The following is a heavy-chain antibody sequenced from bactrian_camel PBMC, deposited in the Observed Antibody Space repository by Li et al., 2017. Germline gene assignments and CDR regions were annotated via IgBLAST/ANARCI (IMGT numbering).Heavy chain of an antibody. CDR3: KGVRLCGDSDIETV. CDR2: DKGDGSI. J-gene: IGHJ4*01. D-gene: IGHD3*01. CDR1: GYFLPTCG. Sequence: VQLVESGGGSVQAGGSLKLTCAASGYFLPTCGMGFYRQTPGKGRELVAMDKGDGSITYGNSVKGRFTASQGAKNTVYLQMNSLTPEDTGLYRCKGVRLCGDSDIETVWSQGTQVTVS. V-gene: IGHV3S53*01.